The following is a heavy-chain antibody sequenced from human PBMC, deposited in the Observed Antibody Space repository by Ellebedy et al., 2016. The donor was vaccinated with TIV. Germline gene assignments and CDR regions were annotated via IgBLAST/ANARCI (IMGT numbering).Heavy chain of an antibody. V-gene: IGHV3-66*01. CDR3: AREDTYGPLDT. D-gene: IGHD5-18*01. CDR2: IYSGGPT. Sequence: GESLKISCAASGFTVSDYYMNWVRQAPGKGLEWVSVIYSGGPTYYADSVKGRFTISRDDSKNTVHLQMNSLRPEDTAVYFCAREDTYGPLDTWGQGALVTVSA. J-gene: IGHJ5*02. CDR1: GFTVSDYY.